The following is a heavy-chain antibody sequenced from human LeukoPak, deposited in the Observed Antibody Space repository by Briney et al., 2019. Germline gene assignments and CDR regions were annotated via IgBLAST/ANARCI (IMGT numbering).Heavy chain of an antibody. V-gene: IGHV3-30*02. CDR1: GFTFSSYC. J-gene: IGHJ3*02. CDR2: IWDDGSNK. Sequence: PGGSLRLSCAASGFTFSSYCMHWVRQAPGKGLEWVAFIWDDGSNKYYADSVKGRFTISRDNYNNTMSLQLNSLRAEATAVYYCAKAIAAERDAFDIWGQGQMVTVSS. CDR3: AKAIAAERDAFDI. D-gene: IGHD6-13*01.